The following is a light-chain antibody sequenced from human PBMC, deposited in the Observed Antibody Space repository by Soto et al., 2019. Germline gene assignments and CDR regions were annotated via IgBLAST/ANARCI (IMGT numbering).Light chain of an antibody. CDR3: CSYAGSSTLYV. J-gene: IGLJ1*01. Sequence: QSVLTQPASVSGSPGQSITISCTGTSSDVGSYNLVSWYQQHPGKAPKLMIYEGSKRPSGVSNRFSASKSGNTASLPISGLQDEDEADYYCCSYAGSSTLYVFGAGTKLTVL. CDR1: SSDVGSYNL. CDR2: EGS. V-gene: IGLV2-23*01.